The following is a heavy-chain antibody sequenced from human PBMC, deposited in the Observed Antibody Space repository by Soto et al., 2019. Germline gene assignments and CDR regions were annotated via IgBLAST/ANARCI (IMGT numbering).Heavy chain of an antibody. J-gene: IGHJ4*02. Sequence: PGGSLRLSCAAPGFTFTNYAMHWVRQAPGKGLEWVAVIWYDGNNKYYADSVKGRFTISRDNSRNTLFLQMNSLRAEDTAVYYCARDYYKYYDSSGYYRSPAYWGQGTLVTVSS. V-gene: IGHV3-30*19. CDR1: GFTFTNYA. CDR3: ARDYYKYYDSSGYYRSPAY. CDR2: IWYDGNNK. D-gene: IGHD3-22*01.